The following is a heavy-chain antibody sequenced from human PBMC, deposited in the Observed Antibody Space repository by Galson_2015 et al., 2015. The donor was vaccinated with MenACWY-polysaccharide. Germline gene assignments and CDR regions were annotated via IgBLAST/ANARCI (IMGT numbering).Heavy chain of an antibody. CDR1: GASIHNYNW. J-gene: IGHJ4*02. V-gene: IGHV4-4*02. CDR3: ARDLLDELDC. CDR2: IYHGGTA. Sequence: CTVSGASIHNYNWWHWVRQPPGKGLEWIGEIYHGGTANYSPSFMSRVSMSIDTSKNQFSMRLTSVTAANAAVYYCARDLLDELDCWGQGILVTVSS. D-gene: IGHD3-3*02.